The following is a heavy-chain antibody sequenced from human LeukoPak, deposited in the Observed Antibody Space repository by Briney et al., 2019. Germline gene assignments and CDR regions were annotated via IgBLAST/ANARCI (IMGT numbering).Heavy chain of an antibody. CDR3: ARGGGDYDSSPFDY. J-gene: IGHJ4*02. D-gene: IGHD3-22*01. Sequence: SETLSLTCSVSGGSIRSHYWSWIRQPLGKGLEWIGYIYYSGSTYYNPSLKSRVTISVDTSKNHFSLKLSSVTAADTAVYYCARGGGDYDSSPFDYWGQGTLVTVSS. CDR1: GGSIRSHY. V-gene: IGHV4-59*11. CDR2: IYYSGST.